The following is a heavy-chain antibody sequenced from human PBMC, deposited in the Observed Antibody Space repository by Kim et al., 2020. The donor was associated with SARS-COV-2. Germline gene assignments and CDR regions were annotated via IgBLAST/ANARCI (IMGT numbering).Heavy chain of an antibody. CDR1: GFTFSSYA. CDR2: ISYDGSNK. V-gene: IGHV3-30*04. D-gene: IGHD6-13*01. CDR3: ARDRIAAAGTRTIFDY. J-gene: IGHJ4*01. Sequence: GGSLRLSCAASGFTFSSYAMHWVRQAPGKGLEWVAVISYDGSNKYYADSVKGRFTISRDNSKNTLYLQMNSLRAEDTAVYYCARDRIAAAGTRTIFDYWG.